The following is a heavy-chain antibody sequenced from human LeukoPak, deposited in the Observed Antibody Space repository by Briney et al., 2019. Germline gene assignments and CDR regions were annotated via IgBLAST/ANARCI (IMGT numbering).Heavy chain of an antibody. D-gene: IGHD6-6*01. J-gene: IGHJ5*02. Sequence: GESLKISCMGSGYIFSNYWIGWVRQMPGKGLEYMGIIYPGDSDTRYSPSFQGQVTISADKSISTAYLQWSSLKASDTAMYYCARLYSSSSYNWFDPWGQGTLVTVSS. V-gene: IGHV5-51*01. CDR3: ARLYSSSSYNWFDP. CDR1: GYIFSNYW. CDR2: IYPGDSDT.